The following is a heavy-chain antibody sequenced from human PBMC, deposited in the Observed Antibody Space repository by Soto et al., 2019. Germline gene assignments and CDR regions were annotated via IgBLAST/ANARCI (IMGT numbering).Heavy chain of an antibody. D-gene: IGHD1-1*01. CDR1: GYTFTSYG. Sequence: QVHLVQSGAEVKKPGASVKVSCKGSGYTFTSYGITWVRQAPGQGLEWMGWISAHNGNTDNAPKLQGRVTVTRATSTSTAYMELRSLRSDDTAVYYCARGRYGDYWGQGALVTVSS. CDR3: ARGRYGDY. J-gene: IGHJ4*02. CDR2: ISAHNGNT. V-gene: IGHV1-18*01.